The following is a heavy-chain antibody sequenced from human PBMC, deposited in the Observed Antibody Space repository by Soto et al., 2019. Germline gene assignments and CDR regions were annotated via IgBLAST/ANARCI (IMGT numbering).Heavy chain of an antibody. J-gene: IGHJ6*02. V-gene: IGHV6-1*01. Sequence: SQTLSLTCAISGDSVSSNSAAWNWIRQSPSRGLEWLGRTYYRSKWYNGYAVSVKSRITINPDTSKNQFSLQLNSVTPEDTAVYYCARGLIAARPSYYYYGMDVWGQGTTVTVSS. D-gene: IGHD6-6*01. CDR3: ARGLIAARPSYYYYGMDV. CDR1: GDSVSSNSAA. CDR2: TYYRSKWYN.